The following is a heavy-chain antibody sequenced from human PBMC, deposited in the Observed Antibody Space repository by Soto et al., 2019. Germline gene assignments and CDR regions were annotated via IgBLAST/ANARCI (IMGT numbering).Heavy chain of an antibody. CDR2: VIPLFDTA. J-gene: IGHJ6*02. D-gene: IGHD2-8*01. CDR1: GGIFTNNA. Sequence: QVQVVQSGAEVKKPVSSVKVSCKVSGGIFTNNAISWVRQAPGQGLEWLGGVIPLFDTAYYAQIFRGRLRISADGATTTAYMELSGLTSADTAVYFCATGVHNDVYNFSHGMDVWGQGTTVTVS. CDR3: ATGVHNDVYNFSHGMDV. V-gene: IGHV1-69*01.